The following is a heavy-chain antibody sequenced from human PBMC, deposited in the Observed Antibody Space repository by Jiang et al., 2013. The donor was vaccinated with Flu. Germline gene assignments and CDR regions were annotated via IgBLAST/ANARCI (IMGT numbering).Heavy chain of an antibody. CDR3: AKDGPGPGWLLAVRGAFDI. Sequence: GFTFSSYGMHWVRQAPGKGLEWVAVISYDGSNKYYADSVKGRFTISRDNSKNTLYLQMNSLRAEDTAVYYCAKDGPGPGWLLAVRGAFDIWGQGTMVTVSS. CDR1: GFTFSSYG. D-gene: IGHD5-12*01. V-gene: IGHV3-30*18. J-gene: IGHJ3*02. CDR2: ISYDGSNK.